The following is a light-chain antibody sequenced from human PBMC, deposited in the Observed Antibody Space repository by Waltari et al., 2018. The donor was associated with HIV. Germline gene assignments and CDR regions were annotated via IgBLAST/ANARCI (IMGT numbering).Light chain of an antibody. CDR3: QQRSNWPRT. J-gene: IGKJ1*01. CDR1: QSVSSY. Sequence: EIVLTQSPATLSLSPGERATLSCRASQSVSSYLAWYQQKPGQAPRLLIYDASNRATCFPARFSGSGSGTDFTLTISSLEPEDFAVYYCQQRSNWPRTFGQGTKVAIK. V-gene: IGKV3-11*01. CDR2: DAS.